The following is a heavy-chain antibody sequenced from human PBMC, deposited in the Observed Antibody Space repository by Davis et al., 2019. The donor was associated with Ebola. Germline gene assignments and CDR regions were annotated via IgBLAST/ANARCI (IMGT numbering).Heavy chain of an antibody. Sequence: SQTLSLTCAVYGGSFSGYFWSWIRQPPGKGLEWIGEINHSASTSYNPSLKSRVTISVDTSKNQFSLKVTSVTAADTAVYYCARSIMQDYDFWSGYRSYYMDVWGKGTTVTVSS. CDR3: ARSIMQDYDFWSGYRSYYMDV. J-gene: IGHJ6*03. V-gene: IGHV4-34*01. CDR2: INHSAST. CDR1: GGSFSGYF. D-gene: IGHD3-3*01.